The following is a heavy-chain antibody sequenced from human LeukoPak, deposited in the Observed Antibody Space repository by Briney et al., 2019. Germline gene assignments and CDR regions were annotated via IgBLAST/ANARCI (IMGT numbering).Heavy chain of an antibody. CDR2: INHSGST. Sequence: SETLSLTCAVYGGSFSGYYWSWIRQPPGKGLEWIGEINHSGSTNYNPSLKSRVTVSVDTPKNQFSLKLSSVTAADTAVYYCARHYRGLALYYFDYWGQGTLVTVSS. CDR3: ARHYRGLALYYFDY. CDR1: GGSFSGYY. D-gene: IGHD3-16*02. V-gene: IGHV4-34*01. J-gene: IGHJ4*02.